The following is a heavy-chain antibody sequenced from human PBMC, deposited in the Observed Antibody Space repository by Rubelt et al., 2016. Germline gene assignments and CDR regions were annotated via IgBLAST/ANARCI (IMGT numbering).Heavy chain of an antibody. D-gene: IGHD1-26*01. V-gene: IGHV1-24*01. CDR2: FDPEDGET. CDR1: GYTLTELS. CDR3: ATFGGSYYSLWGFDY. J-gene: IGHJ4*02. Sequence: QVQLVQSGAEVKKPGASVKVSCKVSGYTLTELSMHWVRQAPGKGLEWMEGFDPEDGETIYAQKFQGRVTRTEDTSTDTAYMELSSLRSEDTAVYYCATFGGSYYSLWGFDYWGQGTLVTVSS.